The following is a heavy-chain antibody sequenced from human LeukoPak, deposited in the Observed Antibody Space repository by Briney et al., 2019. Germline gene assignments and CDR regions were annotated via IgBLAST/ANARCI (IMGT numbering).Heavy chain of an antibody. CDR3: TKWDGYADS. CDR1: GFTFSSYA. D-gene: IGHD5-24*01. Sequence: GGSLRLSCAASGFTFSSYAMHWVRQAPGKGLEWVAVISYDGSNKYYADSVKGRFTISRDNSKSTLYLQMNSQRVEDTAVYYCTKWDGYADSWGQGTLVTVSS. CDR2: ISYDGSNK. V-gene: IGHV3-30*04. J-gene: IGHJ5*02.